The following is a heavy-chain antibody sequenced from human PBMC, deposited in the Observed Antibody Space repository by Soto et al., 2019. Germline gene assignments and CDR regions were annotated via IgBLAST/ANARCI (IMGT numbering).Heavy chain of an antibody. CDR1: GYTFTSYG. Sequence: QVQLVQSGAEVKKPGASVKVSCKASGYTFTSYGISWGRQAPGQGLEWMGWISAYNGNTNYSQKVQGRVTMTTDSTTRTAYMELRSLRSDDTAVYYCAGEGWELRGGMDVWGQGPTVTVSS. J-gene: IGHJ6*02. CDR3: AGEGWELRGGMDV. V-gene: IGHV1-18*01. D-gene: IGHD1-26*01. CDR2: ISAYNGNT.